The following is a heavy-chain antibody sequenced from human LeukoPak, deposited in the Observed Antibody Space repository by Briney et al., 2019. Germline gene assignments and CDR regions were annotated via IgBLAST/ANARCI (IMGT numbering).Heavy chain of an antibody. J-gene: IGHJ4*02. Sequence: PGGSLRLSCAASGFTFSSYEMNWVRQAPGKGLEWVSYISISGFTIYYADSVKGRFTISRDNAKNSLYLQMNSLRAEDTAVYYCAGRLSSPPDYWGQGMLVTVSS. V-gene: IGHV3-48*03. CDR2: ISISGFTI. CDR3: AGRLSSPPDY. CDR1: GFTFSSYE. D-gene: IGHD6-13*01.